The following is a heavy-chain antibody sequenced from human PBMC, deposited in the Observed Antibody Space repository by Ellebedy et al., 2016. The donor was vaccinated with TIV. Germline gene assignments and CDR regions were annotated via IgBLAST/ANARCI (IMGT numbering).Heavy chain of an antibody. CDR2: ISWDGGST. CDR3: AKASGSYSGYYYYMDV. J-gene: IGHJ6*03. V-gene: IGHV3-43*01. CDR1: GFTFDDYT. D-gene: IGHD1-26*01. Sequence: GESLKISXAASGFTFDDYTMHWVRQAPGKGLEWVSLISWDGGSTYYADSVKGRFTISRDNSKNSLYLQMNSLRTEDTALYYCAKASGSYSGYYYYMDVWGKGTTVTVSS.